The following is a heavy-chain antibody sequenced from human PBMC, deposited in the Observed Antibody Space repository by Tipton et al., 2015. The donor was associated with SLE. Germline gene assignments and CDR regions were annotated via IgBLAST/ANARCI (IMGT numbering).Heavy chain of an antibody. CDR2: LSYSGST. CDR1: GGSISSSRYY. CDR3: AREGVAETGIGAFDI. Sequence: TLSLTCTVSGGSISSSRYYWGWIRQPPGKGLERIGHLSYSGSTNYNPSLKSRVTISVDTSKNQFSLKLTSVTAADTAFYYCAREGVAETGIGAFDIWGQGTMVTVSS. J-gene: IGHJ3*02. V-gene: IGHV4-61*01. D-gene: IGHD1-14*01.